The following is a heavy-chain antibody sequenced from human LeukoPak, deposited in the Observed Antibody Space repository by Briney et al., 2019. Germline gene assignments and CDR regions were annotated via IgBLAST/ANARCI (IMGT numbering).Heavy chain of an antibody. CDR3: ATYYYGSDSNWFDP. Sequence: SVKVSCKASGGTFSSYAISWVRQAPGQGLEWMGRITPILGIASYAQKFQGRVTITADKSTSTAHMELSSLRSEDTAVYYCATYYYGSDSNWFDPWGQGTLVTVSS. CDR1: GGTFSSYA. CDR2: ITPILGIA. D-gene: IGHD3-10*01. V-gene: IGHV1-69*04. J-gene: IGHJ5*02.